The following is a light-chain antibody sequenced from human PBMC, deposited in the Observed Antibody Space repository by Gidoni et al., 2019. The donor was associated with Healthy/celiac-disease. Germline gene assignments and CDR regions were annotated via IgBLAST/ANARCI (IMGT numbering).Light chain of an antibody. CDR3: QQSYSTPCS. V-gene: IGKV1-39*01. J-gene: IGKJ2*04. Sequence: DIQMTQSPSSLSASVGDRVTITCRASQSISSYLNWYQQKPGKAPTLLIYAASSLQSGVPSRFSRNGSGTDFTLTIISLQPEDFATYYCQQSYSTPCSFGQGTKLEIK. CDR2: AAS. CDR1: QSISSY.